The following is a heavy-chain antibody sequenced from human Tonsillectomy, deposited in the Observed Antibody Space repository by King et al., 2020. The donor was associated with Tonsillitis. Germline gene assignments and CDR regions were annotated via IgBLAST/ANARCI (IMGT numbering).Heavy chain of an antibody. CDR2: FWYDGSKI. V-gene: IGHV3-33*01. Sequence: VQLVESGGGVVQPGRSLRLSCATSGFTFSHFGMHWVRQAPGKGLEWVAVFWYDGSKIYYADSVKGRFTISRDISKNTLYLQMNSLRAEDTAVYYCARKEHYYGSGSYYCYMDVWGKGTTVTVSS. CDR1: GFTFSHFG. D-gene: IGHD3-10*01. CDR3: ARKEHYYGSGSYYCYMDV. J-gene: IGHJ6*03.